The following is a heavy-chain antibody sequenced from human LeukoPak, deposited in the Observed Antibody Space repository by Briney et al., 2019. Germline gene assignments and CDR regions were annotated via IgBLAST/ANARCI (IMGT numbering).Heavy chain of an antibody. D-gene: IGHD2-2*01. CDR3: ARSPFGSCSSPSCYFFGY. V-gene: IGHV3-30*04. J-gene: IGHJ4*02. CDR2: ISHDGSYE. Sequence: GTSLRLSCAASGFAFSGFEMHWVRQAPGKGLEWVAVISHDGSYEDYAYSVKGRFTISRDNSKNTLYLQMNSLRVEDTAVFYCARSPFGSCSSPSCYFFGYWGQGTLVTVSS. CDR1: GFAFSGFE.